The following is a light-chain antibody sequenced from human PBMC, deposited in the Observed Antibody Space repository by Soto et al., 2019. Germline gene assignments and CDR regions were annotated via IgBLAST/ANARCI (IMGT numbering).Light chain of an antibody. CDR1: QSITTY. CDR3: QQSFTTPYT. V-gene: IGKV1-39*01. Sequence: DIQMTQSPSSLSASVGDRVTITCRAGQSITTYLNWYQQKPGKAPNLLIFAASTLQRGVPSRFSCSGSGTDFTLTISSLQPDDFATYFCQQSFTTPYTFGQGTKLEIK. J-gene: IGKJ2*01. CDR2: AAS.